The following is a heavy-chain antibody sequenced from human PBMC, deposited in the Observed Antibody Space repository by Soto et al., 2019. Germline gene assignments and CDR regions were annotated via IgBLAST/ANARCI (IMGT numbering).Heavy chain of an antibody. Sequence: SVGSLRLSCAASGLTVSSNYITWVRQAPGKGLEWVSVIYSDAGTYYSDSVKGRFTISRDNSKNTIYLQMNSLRAEDTAVYYCARKRVVYSSSWFGGGFDPWGQGTLVTVSS. CDR3: ARKRVVYSSSWFGGGFDP. CDR2: IYSDAGT. CDR1: GLTVSSNY. V-gene: IGHV3-53*01. D-gene: IGHD6-13*01. J-gene: IGHJ5*02.